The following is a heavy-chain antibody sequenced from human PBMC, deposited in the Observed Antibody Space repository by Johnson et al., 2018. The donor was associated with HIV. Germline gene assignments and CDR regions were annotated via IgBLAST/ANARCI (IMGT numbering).Heavy chain of an antibody. CDR1: GFRFDDYG. D-gene: IGHD6-13*01. J-gene: IGHJ3*02. Sequence: MQLVESGGGVVRPGGSLRLSCAASGFRFDDYGMTWVRQAPGKGLEWVSGINWNGDSTGYADYVKGRFTISRDNSKNSLYLQMNSLRTEDTAVYYCTTDPIAAAGPDAFDSWGQGTMVTVSS. V-gene: IGHV3-20*04. CDR2: INWNGDST. CDR3: TTDPIAAAGPDAFDS.